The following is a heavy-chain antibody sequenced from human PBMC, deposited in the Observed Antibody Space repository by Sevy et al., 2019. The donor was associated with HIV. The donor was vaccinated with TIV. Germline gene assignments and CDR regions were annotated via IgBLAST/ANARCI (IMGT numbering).Heavy chain of an antibody. J-gene: IGHJ4*02. D-gene: IGHD5-18*01. CDR3: VREGLGGFSYSLDC. CDR2: MKQDGREK. CDR1: GFTFSSYW. V-gene: IGHV3-7*01. Sequence: GSLRLSCAASGFTFSSYWMGWVRPAPGEGPEWVATMKQDGREKDYVDSVKGRFTISRDNAKNSLYLQMNSLRVEDTAVYYCVREGLGGFSYSLDCWGQGTLVTVSS.